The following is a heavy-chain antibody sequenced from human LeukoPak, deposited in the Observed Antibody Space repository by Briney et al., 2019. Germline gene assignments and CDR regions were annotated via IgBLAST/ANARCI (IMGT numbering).Heavy chain of an antibody. CDR2: INHSGST. CDR1: GGSFSGYY. J-gene: IGHJ5*02. CDR3: ARGHPRTYSSSWSLNWFDP. D-gene: IGHD6-13*01. V-gene: IGHV4-34*01. Sequence: PSETLSLTCAVYGGSFSGYYWSWIRQPPGKGLEWIGEINHSGSTNYNPSLKSRVTISVDTSKNQFSLKLSSVTAADTAVYYCARGHPRTYSSSWSLNWFDPWGQGTLVTVSS.